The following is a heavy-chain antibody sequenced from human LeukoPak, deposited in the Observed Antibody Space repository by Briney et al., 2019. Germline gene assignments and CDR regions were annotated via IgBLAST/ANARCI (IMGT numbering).Heavy chain of an antibody. Sequence: GGSLRLSCAASGFTFSSYEVNWVRQAPGKGLEWVSFIQYDGSRKNYVDSVKGRFTISRDNSKNTLYLQMFSLRPEDTAVYFCAKDLILWGQGTVVTVSS. CDR3: AKDLIL. V-gene: IGHV3-30*02. CDR1: GFTFSSYE. CDR2: IQYDGSRK. J-gene: IGHJ3*01.